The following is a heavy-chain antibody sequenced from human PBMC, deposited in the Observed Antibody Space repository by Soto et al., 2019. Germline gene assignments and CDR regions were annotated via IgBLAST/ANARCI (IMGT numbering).Heavy chain of an antibody. J-gene: IGHJ6*02. CDR3: ARDLMGVLEGTDYNGMDV. D-gene: IGHD3-16*01. Sequence: GGSLRLSCAASGFTFSNYAMHWVRQAPGKGLEWVAVIWYDGSHKEYADSVKGRFTTSRDNSKNTLYLQMNSLRADDTAVYYCARDLMGVLEGTDYNGMDVWGQGTTVTVSS. V-gene: IGHV3-33*01. CDR1: GFTFSNYA. CDR2: IWYDGSHK.